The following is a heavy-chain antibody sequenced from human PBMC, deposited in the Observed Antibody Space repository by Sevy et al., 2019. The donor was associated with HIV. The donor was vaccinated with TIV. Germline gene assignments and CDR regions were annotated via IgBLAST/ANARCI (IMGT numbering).Heavy chain of an antibody. V-gene: IGHV3-21*01. J-gene: IGHJ4*02. CDR2: ISSSSSSI. Sequence: GGSLRLSCAASGFTFSSYSMNWVRQAPGKGLEWVSSISSSSSSIYYADSVKGRFTISRDNAKNSLYLQMNSLRAEDTAVYYCARSTIFGVVIIADFDYWGQGTLVTVSS. D-gene: IGHD3-3*01. CDR1: GFTFSSYS. CDR3: ARSTIFGVVIIADFDY.